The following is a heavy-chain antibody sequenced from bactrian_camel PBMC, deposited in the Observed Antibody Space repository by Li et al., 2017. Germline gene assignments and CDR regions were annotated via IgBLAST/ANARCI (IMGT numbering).Heavy chain of an antibody. D-gene: IGHD1*01. Sequence: HVRLVESGGASVQAGGSLRLSCAASGYIDSHYCMGWYRQTPGKEREVVAVIDVDGVTTYDDSVKGRFTISKDNTNNTVNLMMNSLKPEDTAMYYCAADYRCFLGIGYVRAYNDRGQGTQVTVS. CDR1: GYIDSHYC. V-gene: IGHV3S53*01. CDR2: IDVDGVT. CDR3: AADYRCFLGIGYVRAYND. J-gene: IGHJ4*01.